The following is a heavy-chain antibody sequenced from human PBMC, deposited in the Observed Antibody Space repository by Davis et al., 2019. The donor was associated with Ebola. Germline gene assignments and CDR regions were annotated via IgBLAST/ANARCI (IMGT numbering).Heavy chain of an antibody. CDR3: ARGGQGVGAGRWLDP. CDR2: IYYSGST. Sequence: MPSETLSLTCAVSGGSISSGGYSWSWIRQPPGKGLEWIGYIYYSGSTNYNPSLKSRVTISIDTSESRFSLKLTSVTPADTAVYYCARGGQGVGAGRWLDPWGQGNLVIVSS. D-gene: IGHD1-26*01. J-gene: IGHJ5*02. V-gene: IGHV4-61*08. CDR1: GGSISSGGYS.